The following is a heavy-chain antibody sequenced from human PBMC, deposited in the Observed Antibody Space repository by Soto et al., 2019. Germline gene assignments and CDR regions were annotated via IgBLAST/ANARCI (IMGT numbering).Heavy chain of an antibody. D-gene: IGHD2-21*02. CDR2: IYYSGSN. J-gene: IGHJ4*02. CDR1: GGSISSYY. Sequence: SETLSLTCTVTGGSISSYYWSGIRQPPGKGREWIVYIYYSGSNNYNPSIKSRVTISVDTSKNQFSLKLSYVTAADTAVYYCARQRTSVVTQAYFDVWGPGSLVTVSS. CDR3: ARQRTSVVTQAYFDV. V-gene: IGHV4-59*01.